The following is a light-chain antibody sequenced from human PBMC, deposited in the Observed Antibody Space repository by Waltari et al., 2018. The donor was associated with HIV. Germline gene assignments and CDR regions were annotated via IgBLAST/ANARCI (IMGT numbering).Light chain of an antibody. CDR3: QSYDSSLNFVV. J-gene: IGLJ2*01. CDR1: SSNIGAHYV. Sequence: QSVLTQPPSVSGAPGPRVTISCIGNSSNIGAHYVVHWYQQPPGTAPKLLIYNASNRPSGVPDRFSGSNSGTSASLAITGLQAEDEAVYYCQSYDSSLNFVVFGGGTKLTVL. V-gene: IGLV1-40*01. CDR2: NAS.